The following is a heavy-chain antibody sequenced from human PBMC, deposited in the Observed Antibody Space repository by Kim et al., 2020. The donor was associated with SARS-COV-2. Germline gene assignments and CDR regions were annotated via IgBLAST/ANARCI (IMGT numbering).Heavy chain of an antibody. CDR2: MNPNSGNT. V-gene: IGHV1-8*01. D-gene: IGHD3-10*01. CDR3: ARAESAWFREQEYYFDY. Sequence: ASVKVSCKASGYTFTSYDINWVRQATGQGLEWMGWMNPNSGNTGYAQKFQGRVTMTRNTSISTAYMELSSLRSEDTAVYYCARAESAWFREQEYYFDYWGQGTLVTVSS. J-gene: IGHJ4*02. CDR1: GYTFTSYD.